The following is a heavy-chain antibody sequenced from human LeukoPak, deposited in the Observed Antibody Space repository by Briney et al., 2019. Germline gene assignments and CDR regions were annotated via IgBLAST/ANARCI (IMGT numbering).Heavy chain of an antibody. CDR2: ISSSSTYT. V-gene: IGHV3-11*06. Sequence: GGSLRLSCAASGFSFSNFYMSWIRQAPGKGLEWVSYISSSSTYTNSADSVMGRFTISRDNAKNSLYLQMNSLRVEGTAVYYCARESDSSGYYDYWGQGTLVTVST. J-gene: IGHJ4*02. CDR1: GFSFSNFY. CDR3: ARESDSSGYYDY. D-gene: IGHD3-22*01.